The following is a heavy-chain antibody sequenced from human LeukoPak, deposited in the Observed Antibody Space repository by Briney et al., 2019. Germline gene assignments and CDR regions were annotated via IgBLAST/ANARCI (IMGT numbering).Heavy chain of an antibody. CDR1: GYTFNGYY. CDR2: INPNSGGT. Sequence: GASVKVSFTTSGYTFNGYYMHWVRQAPGQGLEWLGWINPNSGGTNYEQKFQGRVTMTRDTSISTAYMELSRLRSDDTAVYYCARVTGYYYESSGYYHHAFDIWGQGTMVTVSS. CDR3: ARVTGYYYESSGYYHHAFDI. J-gene: IGHJ3*02. D-gene: IGHD3-22*01. V-gene: IGHV1-2*02.